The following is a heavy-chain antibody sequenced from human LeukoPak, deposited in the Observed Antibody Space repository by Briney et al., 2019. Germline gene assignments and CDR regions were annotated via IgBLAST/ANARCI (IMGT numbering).Heavy chain of an antibody. Sequence: GGSLRLSCAASGFTFSSYSMNWVRRAPGKGLEWVSSISSSSSYIYYADSVKGRFTISRDNAKNSLYLQMNSLRAEDTAVYYCARGLAVAGTGDNWFDPWGQGTLVTVSS. CDR1: GFTFSSYS. CDR2: ISSSSSYI. D-gene: IGHD6-19*01. J-gene: IGHJ5*02. V-gene: IGHV3-21*01. CDR3: ARGLAVAGTGDNWFDP.